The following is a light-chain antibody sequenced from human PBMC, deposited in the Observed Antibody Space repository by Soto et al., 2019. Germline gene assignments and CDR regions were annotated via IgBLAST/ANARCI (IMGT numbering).Light chain of an antibody. Sequence: DIPFTQSPSFLSASVGERVTITCRASQGISSYLAWYQQKPGKGPKLLIYAASTLQSGVPLRFSGSGSGTEFTLTVSSLQPEDFATYYCQQLNSYPITFGQGTRLEIK. J-gene: IGKJ5*01. CDR1: QGISSY. CDR2: AAS. CDR3: QQLNSYPIT. V-gene: IGKV1-9*01.